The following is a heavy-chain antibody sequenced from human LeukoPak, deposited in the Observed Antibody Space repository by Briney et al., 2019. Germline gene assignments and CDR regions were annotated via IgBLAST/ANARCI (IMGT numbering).Heavy chain of an antibody. J-gene: IGHJ4*02. CDR1: GFTFSSYA. Sequence: PGGSLRLSCSASGFTFSSYAMHWVRQAPGKGLEYVSAISSNGGSTYYADSVKGRFTISRDNSKNTLYLQMSSLRADDTAVYYCVKGVGVRPGDQFDYWGQGTLVTVSS. D-gene: IGHD4-17*01. V-gene: IGHV3-64D*06. CDR2: ISSNGGST. CDR3: VKGVGVRPGDQFDY.